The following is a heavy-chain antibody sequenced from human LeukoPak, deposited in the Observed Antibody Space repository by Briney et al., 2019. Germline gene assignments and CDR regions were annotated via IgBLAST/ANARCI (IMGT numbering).Heavy chain of an antibody. CDR2: IYSGGST. J-gene: IGHJ6*02. CDR3: ARIGVYYDFWSGSLDYYYYGMDV. Sequence: GGSLRLSCAASGFTVSSNYMSWVRQAPGKGLEWVSVIYSGGSTYYADSVKGRFTISRDNSKNTLYLQMNSLRAEDTAVYYCARIGVYYDFWSGSLDYYYYGMDVWGQGTTVTVSS. CDR1: GFTVSSNY. D-gene: IGHD3-3*01. V-gene: IGHV3-53*01.